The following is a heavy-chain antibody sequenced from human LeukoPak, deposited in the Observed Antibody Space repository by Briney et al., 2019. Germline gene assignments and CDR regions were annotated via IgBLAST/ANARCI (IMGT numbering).Heavy chain of an antibody. D-gene: IGHD4-11*01. J-gene: IGHJ4*02. V-gene: IGHV4-59*01. CDR3: ARWYSNFAFDY. CDR1: GGSISSYY. Sequence: SETLSLTCTVSGGSISSYYWSWIRQPPGKGLEWIGYIYYSGSTNYNPSLKSRVTISVDTSKNQFSLKLSSVTAADTAVYCCARWYSNFAFDYWGQGTLVTVSS. CDR2: IYYSGST.